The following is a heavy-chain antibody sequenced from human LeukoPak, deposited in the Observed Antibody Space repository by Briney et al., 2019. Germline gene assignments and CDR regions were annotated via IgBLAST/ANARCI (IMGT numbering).Heavy chain of an antibody. CDR3: ARGLYYYDSSGYWTYAFDI. J-gene: IGHJ3*02. Sequence: GGSLRLSCAASGSTFSDYYMSWIRQAPGKGLEWVSYISSSGSTIYYADSVKGRFTISRDNAKNSLYLQMNSLRAEDTAVYYCARGLYYYDSSGYWTYAFDIWGQGTMVTVSS. CDR2: ISSSGSTI. D-gene: IGHD3-22*01. V-gene: IGHV3-11*04. CDR1: GSTFSDYY.